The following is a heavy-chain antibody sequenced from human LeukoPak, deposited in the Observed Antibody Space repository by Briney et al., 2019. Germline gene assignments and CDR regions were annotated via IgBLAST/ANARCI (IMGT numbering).Heavy chain of an antibody. CDR1: GGSISSSSYY. CDR3: ARLTCGVRRGPSFYYYYYMDV. J-gene: IGHJ6*03. Sequence: PSETLSLTCTVSGGSISSSSYYWGWIRQPPGKGLEWIGSIYYSGSTYYNPSLKSRVTISVDTSKNQFSLKLSSVTAADTAVYYCARLTCGVRRGPSFYYYYYMDVWGKGTTVIVSS. V-gene: IGHV4-39*01. CDR2: IYYSGST. D-gene: IGHD3-10*01.